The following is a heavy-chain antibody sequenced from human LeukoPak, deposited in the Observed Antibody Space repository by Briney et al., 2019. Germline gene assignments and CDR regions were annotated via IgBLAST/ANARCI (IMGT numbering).Heavy chain of an antibody. V-gene: IGHV3-30*02. Sequence: GGSLRLSCAASGFTFSSYGMHWVRQAPGKVLEWVAFIRYDGSNKYYADSVKGRFTISRDNSKNTLYLHVNSLRAEDTAVYYCVKDATRSFYDILPGYYRGDDRAPDYWGQGTLVTVSS. CDR1: GFTFSSYG. D-gene: IGHD3-9*01. J-gene: IGHJ4*02. CDR3: VKDATRSFYDILPGYYRGDDRAPDY. CDR2: IRYDGSNK.